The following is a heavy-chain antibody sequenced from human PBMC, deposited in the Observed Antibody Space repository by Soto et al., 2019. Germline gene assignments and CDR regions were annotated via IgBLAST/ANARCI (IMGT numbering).Heavy chain of an antibody. Sequence: ASVQVSCKASGYPFTGYYMHWVRQAPGQRLEWMGWINPNSGGTNYAQKFQGRVTMTRDTSISTAYMELSRLRSDDTAVYYCAADIVVVSAAGPAPTGMYVCGQG. CDR1: GYPFTGYY. CDR3: AADIVVVSAAGPAPTGMYV. D-gene: IGHD2-2*01. CDR2: INPNSGGT. J-gene: IGHJ6*02. V-gene: IGHV1-2*02.